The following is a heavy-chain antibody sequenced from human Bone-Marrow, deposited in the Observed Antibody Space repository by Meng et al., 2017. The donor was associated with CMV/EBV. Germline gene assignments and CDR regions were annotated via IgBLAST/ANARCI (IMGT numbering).Heavy chain of an antibody. D-gene: IGHD1-7*01. V-gene: IGHV1-8*01. Sequence: KAYGYTCTSYDINWVRQATGQGLEWMGWMNPNSGNTGYAQKFQGRVTMTRNTSISTAYMELSSLRSEDTAVYYCASSITGTPTSPFDYWGQGTLVTVSS. J-gene: IGHJ4*02. CDR2: MNPNSGNT. CDR3: ASSITGTPTSPFDY. CDR1: GYTCTSYD.